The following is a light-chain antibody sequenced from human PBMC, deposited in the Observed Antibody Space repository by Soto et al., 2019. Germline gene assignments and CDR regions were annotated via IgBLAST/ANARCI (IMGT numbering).Light chain of an antibody. V-gene: IGLV2-14*01. Sequence: QSVLTQPASVSGSPGQSITISCTGTTSDIGTYNYVSWYQQHAGKAPKLIIYEVSHRPSGVSTRFSGSKSGSTASLTISGLQAEDEAHYYCQSYDSTLSARYVFGTGTKVTVL. CDR2: EVS. CDR3: QSYDSTLSARYV. J-gene: IGLJ1*01. CDR1: TSDIGTYNY.